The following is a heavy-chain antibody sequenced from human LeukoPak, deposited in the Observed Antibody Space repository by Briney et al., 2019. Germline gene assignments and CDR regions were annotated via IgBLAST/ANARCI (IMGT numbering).Heavy chain of an antibody. CDR1: GFTFSDYA. V-gene: IGHV3-23*01. Sequence: PGGSLRLSCAASGFTFSDYAVTWVRQAPGKGLEWVSTIVGSGGRTYYVDPVKGRFTISRDNSKNTLYLQMNSLRAEDTAVYYCAKYRYGDYAHNFDYWGQGTLVTVSS. CDR2: IVGSGGRT. D-gene: IGHD4-17*01. J-gene: IGHJ4*02. CDR3: AKYRYGDYAHNFDY.